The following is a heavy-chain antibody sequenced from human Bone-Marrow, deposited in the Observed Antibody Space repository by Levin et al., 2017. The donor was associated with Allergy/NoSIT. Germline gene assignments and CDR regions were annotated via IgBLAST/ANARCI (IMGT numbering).Heavy chain of an antibody. Sequence: GGSLRLSCAASGFTFSSFSMHWVRQGQGKGLEYVSSISDRGITYYADSVKGRFIVSRDISTNTLFLQMGSLRSDDTAVYYCARGLGGSGFDVLDRWGQGTQVTVSS. CDR2: ISDRGIT. CDR3: ARGLGGSGFDVLDR. D-gene: IGHD5-12*01. J-gene: IGHJ5*02. CDR1: GFTFSSFS. V-gene: IGHV3-64*02.